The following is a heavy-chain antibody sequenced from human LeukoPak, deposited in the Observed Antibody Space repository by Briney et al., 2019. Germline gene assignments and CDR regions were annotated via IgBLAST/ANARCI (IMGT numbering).Heavy chain of an antibody. CDR3: ARRKYSSSWLFDY. CDR2: INHSGST. Sequence: SSETLSLTCAVYGGSFSGYYWSWIRQPPGKGLEWIGEINHSGSTNYNPSLKSRVTISVDTSKNQFSLKLSSVTAADTAVYYCARRKYSSSWLFDYWGQGTLVTVSS. CDR1: GGSFSGYY. J-gene: IGHJ4*02. D-gene: IGHD6-13*01. V-gene: IGHV4-34*01.